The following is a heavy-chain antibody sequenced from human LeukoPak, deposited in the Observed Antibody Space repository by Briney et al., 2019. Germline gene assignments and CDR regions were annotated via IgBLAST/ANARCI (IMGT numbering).Heavy chain of an antibody. CDR1: GYIFTRYG. Sequence: ASVKVSCKASGYIFTRYGFSWVRQAPGQGLEWMGWISANNGNTNYAQKYQGRVTMTTNTSTSTAYMELRSLRSDDTAVYYCARDSIVPTIGTFDYWGQGTLVTVSS. D-gene: IGHD5-12*01. V-gene: IGHV1-18*01. J-gene: IGHJ4*02. CDR2: ISANNGNT. CDR3: ARDSIVPTIGTFDY.